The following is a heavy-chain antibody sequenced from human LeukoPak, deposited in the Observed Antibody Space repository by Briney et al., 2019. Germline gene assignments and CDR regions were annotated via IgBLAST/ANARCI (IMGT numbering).Heavy chain of an antibody. CDR3: AKGPSGWSQFYYFDY. D-gene: IGHD6-19*01. CDR1: GLTFSSYG. V-gene: IGHV3-23*01. CDR2: ISGSGGST. J-gene: IGHJ4*02. Sequence: PGGSLRLSCAAPGLTFSSYGMSWVRQAPGKGLEWVSAISGSGGSTYYADSVKGRFTISRDNSKNTLYLQMNSLRAEDTAVYYCAKGPSGWSQFYYFDYWGQGTLVTVSS.